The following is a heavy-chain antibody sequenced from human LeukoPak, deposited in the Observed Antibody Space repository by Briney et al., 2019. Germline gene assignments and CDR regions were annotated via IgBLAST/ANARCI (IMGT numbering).Heavy chain of an antibody. Sequence: ASVKVSCKTSGYTFTGYYVHWVRQAPGQGLEWMGWINPNSGDINYAQNFQDRVTMTRDTSIGTAYMELSSLRSEDTAVYYCARSGSISNDFWSGWDRHNWFDPWGQGTLVTVST. CDR3: ARSGSISNDFWSGWDRHNWFDP. J-gene: IGHJ5*02. D-gene: IGHD3-3*01. V-gene: IGHV1-2*02. CDR1: GYTFTGYY. CDR2: INPNSGDI.